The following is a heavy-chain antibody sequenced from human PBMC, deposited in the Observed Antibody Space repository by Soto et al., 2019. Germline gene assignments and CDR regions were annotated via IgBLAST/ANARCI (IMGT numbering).Heavy chain of an antibody. Sequence: GGSLRLSCAASGFTFDDYAMHWVRQAPGKGLEWVSGISWNSGSIGYADSVKGRFTISRDNAKNSLYLQMNSLRAEDTVLYYCAKARYGDPVYYFDYWGQGTLVTVSS. V-gene: IGHV3-9*01. CDR2: ISWNSGSI. CDR3: AKARYGDPVYYFDY. J-gene: IGHJ4*02. CDR1: GFTFDDYA. D-gene: IGHD4-17*01.